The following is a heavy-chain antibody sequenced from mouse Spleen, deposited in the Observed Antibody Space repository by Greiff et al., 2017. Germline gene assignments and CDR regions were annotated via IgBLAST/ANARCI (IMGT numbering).Heavy chain of an antibody. CDR2: ISSGGSYT. V-gene: IGHV5-6*01. D-gene: IGHD2-3*01. CDR3: ARHKGYDGYSYYFDY. CDR1: GFTFSSYG. J-gene: IGHJ2*01. Sequence: EVKLVESGGDLVKPGGSLKLSCAASGFTFSSYGMSWVRQTPDKRLEWVATISSGGSYTYYPDSVKGRFTISRDNAKNTLYLQMSSLKSEDTAMYYCARHKGYDGYSYYFDYWGQGTTLTVSS.